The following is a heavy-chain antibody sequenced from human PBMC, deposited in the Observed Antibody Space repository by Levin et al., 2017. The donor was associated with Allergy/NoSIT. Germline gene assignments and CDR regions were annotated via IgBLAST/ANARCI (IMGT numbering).Heavy chain of an antibody. CDR1: GFTISSNY. V-gene: IGHV3-66*01. CDR3: ASSVPNHYGSGSYYINFDY. CDR2: IYSGGST. J-gene: IGHJ4*02. D-gene: IGHD3-10*01. Sequence: GESLKISCAASGFTISSNYMSWVRQAPGKGLEWVSVIYSGGSTYYTDSVKGRFTISRDNSKNTLYLQMNSLRAEDTAVYYCASSVPNHYGSGSYYINFDYWGQGTLVTVSS.